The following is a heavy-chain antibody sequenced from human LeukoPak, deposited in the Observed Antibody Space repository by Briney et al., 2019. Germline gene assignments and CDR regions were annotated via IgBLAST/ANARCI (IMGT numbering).Heavy chain of an antibody. CDR2: ISGSGDKM. V-gene: IGHV3-23*01. CDR3: ARDGYSGSYYRLYYFFMDV. D-gene: IGHD1-26*01. J-gene: IGHJ6*03. Sequence: GGSLRLSCLASKFTFNNYAMTWVRQAPGKGLERVSSISGSGDKMDYADSVKGRFTISRDNTENTLYLQMNSLRGEDTAVYYCARDGYSGSYYRLYYFFMDVWGKGTTVTISS. CDR1: KFTFNNYA.